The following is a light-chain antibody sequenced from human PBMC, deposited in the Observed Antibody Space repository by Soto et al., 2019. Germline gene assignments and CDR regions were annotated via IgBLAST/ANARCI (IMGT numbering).Light chain of an antibody. CDR3: QHHNSYSQT. Sequence: DIQLTQSPPTLSASVGARVTITCRASQSIRYYLAWYQQMPGKAPKLLIYGASSFQSGVPSRFSGSGSGTEFTLTISSLQPDDFATYFCQHHNSYSQTFGQGTKVEIK. CDR1: QSIRYY. CDR2: GAS. V-gene: IGKV1-5*01. J-gene: IGKJ1*01.